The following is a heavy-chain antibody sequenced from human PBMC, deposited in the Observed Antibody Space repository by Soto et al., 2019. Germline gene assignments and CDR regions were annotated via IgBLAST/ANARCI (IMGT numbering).Heavy chain of an antibody. V-gene: IGHV3-53*01. CDR1: GFTVSNNH. Sequence: VQLVESGGGLIQPGGSLRLSCAASGFTVSNNHMTWVRQAAGKGLELVSVVHGGGSTSYADSVKGRFTISRDNSKNTIYLQMDSLSAEDTAIYYCAGRLTTAASLDYWGRGTLVTVSS. J-gene: IGHJ4*02. D-gene: IGHD3-16*01. CDR2: VHGGGST. CDR3: AGRLTTAASLDY.